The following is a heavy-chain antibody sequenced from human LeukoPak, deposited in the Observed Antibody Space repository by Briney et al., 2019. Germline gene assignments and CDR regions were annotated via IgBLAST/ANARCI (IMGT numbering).Heavy chain of an antibody. D-gene: IGHD2-2*01. Sequence: PSETLSHTCTVSGGSISSGGYYWSWIRQHPGKGLEWIGYIYYSGSTYYNPSLKSRVTISVDTSKNQFSLKLSSVTAADTAVYYCARVWGVVPAAISDYWGQGTLVTVSS. CDR1: GGSISSGGYY. CDR2: IYYSGST. J-gene: IGHJ4*02. CDR3: ARVWGVVPAAISDY. V-gene: IGHV4-31*03.